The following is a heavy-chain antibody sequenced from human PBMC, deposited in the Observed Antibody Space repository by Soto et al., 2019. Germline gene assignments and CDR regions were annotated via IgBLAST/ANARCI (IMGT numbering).Heavy chain of an antibody. CDR3: ARGPGIVPFRYFDL. Sequence: SETLSLTCTVSGGSISSSSYYWGRIRQPPGKGLDWFGSIYYSGSPYYNPSLKSRVTISVDTSKNQFSLKLNSVPAADTAVYYCARGPGIVPFRYFDLGGRGTLVTAPQ. CDR2: IYYSGSP. J-gene: IGHJ2*01. CDR1: GGSISSSSYY. D-gene: IGHD2-8*01. V-gene: IGHV4-39*01.